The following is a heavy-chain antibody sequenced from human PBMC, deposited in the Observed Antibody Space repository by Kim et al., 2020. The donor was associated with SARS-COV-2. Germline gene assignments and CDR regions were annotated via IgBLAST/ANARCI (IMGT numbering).Heavy chain of an antibody. D-gene: IGHD3-22*01. V-gene: IGHV3-21*01. J-gene: IGHJ3*02. CDR3: ARGHTGGTYYYDSSGYIGAFDI. Sequence: GGSLRLSCAASGFTFSSYSMNWVRQAPGKGLEWVSSISSSSSYIYYADSVKGRFTISRDNAKNSLYLQMNSLRAEDTAVYYCARGHTGGTYYYDSSGYIGAFDIWGQGTMVTVSS. CDR1: GFTFSSYS. CDR2: ISSSSSYI.